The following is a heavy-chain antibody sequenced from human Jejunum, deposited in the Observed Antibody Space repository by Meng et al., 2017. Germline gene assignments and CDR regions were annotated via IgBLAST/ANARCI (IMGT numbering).Heavy chain of an antibody. CDR1: GFTFSNHG. Sequence: GESLKISCAASGFTFSNHGMTWVRQAPGKGLEWVSTISGSGGSTYYTDSVKGRLTISRDNSKNTVHLQMNGLTDEDTAVYYCAKTEGSDWFPDSWGQGTLVTVSS. CDR2: ISGSGGST. J-gene: IGHJ4*02. V-gene: IGHV3-23*01. CDR3: AKTEGSDWFPDS. D-gene: IGHD6-19*01.